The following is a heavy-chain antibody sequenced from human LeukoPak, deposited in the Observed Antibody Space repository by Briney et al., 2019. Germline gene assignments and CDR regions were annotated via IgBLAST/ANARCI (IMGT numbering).Heavy chain of an antibody. Sequence: EAGGSLRLSCAASGFTFGSYGMHWVRQAPGKGLEWVSFINYNGRNNYYADSVKGRFTISRDSSKNTLSLQMNSLRDEDTAVYYCAKDSPIYYIDYWGQGTLVTVSS. D-gene: IGHD3-10*01. CDR1: GFTFGSYG. V-gene: IGHV3-30*02. CDR3: AKDSPIYYIDY. J-gene: IGHJ4*02. CDR2: INYNGRNN.